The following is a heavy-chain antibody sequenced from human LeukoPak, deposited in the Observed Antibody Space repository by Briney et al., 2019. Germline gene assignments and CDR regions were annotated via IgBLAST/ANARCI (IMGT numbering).Heavy chain of an antibody. Sequence: SEILSLTCTVSGGSISSSTYYWGRIRQPPREGLEWIGSIYHSGSTYYNPSLKSRVTISVDTSKNQFSLKLTSVTAADTAVYYCARIAVATGYDCFDYWGQGILVTVSS. CDR1: GGSISSSTYY. V-gene: IGHV4-39*01. CDR2: IYHSGST. J-gene: IGHJ4*02. CDR3: ARIAVATGYDCFDY. D-gene: IGHD5-12*01.